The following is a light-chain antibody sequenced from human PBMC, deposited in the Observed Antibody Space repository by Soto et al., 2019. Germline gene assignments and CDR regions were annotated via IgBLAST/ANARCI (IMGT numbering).Light chain of an antibody. CDR3: HQRYNWLT. Sequence: EIVMTQSPATLSVSPGERATLSCRASQSVSSDLAWYQQKRGQPPRLLIYGASSRATGTPGRFSGSGSGTDFTLTISSLEPEDSAVYYCHQRYNWLTFGGGTKVDIK. CDR1: QSVSSD. J-gene: IGKJ4*01. CDR2: GAS. V-gene: IGKV3-15*01.